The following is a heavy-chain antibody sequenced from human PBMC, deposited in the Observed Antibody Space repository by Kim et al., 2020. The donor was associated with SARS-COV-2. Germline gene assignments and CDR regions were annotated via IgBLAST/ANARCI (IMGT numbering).Heavy chain of an antibody. D-gene: IGHD6-19*01. CDR3: ASPSLAVAVHY. V-gene: IGHV4-39*01. CDR2: IYYSGST. Sequence: SETLSLTCTVSGGSISSSSYYWGWIRQPPGKGLEWIGSIYYSGSTYYNPSLKSRVTISVDTSKNQFSLKLSSVTAADTAVYYCASPSLAVAVHYWGQGTLVTVSS. CDR1: GGSISSSSYY. J-gene: IGHJ4*02.